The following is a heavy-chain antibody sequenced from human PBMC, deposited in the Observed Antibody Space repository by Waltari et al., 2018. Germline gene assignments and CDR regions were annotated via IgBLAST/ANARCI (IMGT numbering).Heavy chain of an antibody. CDR3: ASQSTTLFDY. D-gene: IGHD2-15*01. V-gene: IGHV3-33*01. CDR1: EFTLCRFG. CDR2: IWHDGSNE. J-gene: IGHJ4*02. Sequence: QVQLVESGGGVVQPGRSLRLSCAASEFTLCRFGRHWVRQAPGKGLEWVAVIWHDGSNEYYVDSVKGRFTISRDNSKNTLYLQMNSLRAEDSAVYYCASQSTTLFDYWGQGTLVTDSS.